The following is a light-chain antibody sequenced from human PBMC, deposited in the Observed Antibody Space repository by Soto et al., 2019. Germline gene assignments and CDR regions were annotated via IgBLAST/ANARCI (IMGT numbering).Light chain of an antibody. CDR1: TGAVTSGYY. V-gene: IGLV7-43*01. Sequence: QAVVTQEPSLTVSPGGTVTLTCASSTGAVTSGYYPNWFQQKPGQPPRALIYSTINKHSWTPARFSGSLLGGKAALTLSGVQPEDEADYYCLVWYGGVWVFGGGTQLTVL. CDR2: STI. J-gene: IGLJ3*02. CDR3: LVWYGGVWV.